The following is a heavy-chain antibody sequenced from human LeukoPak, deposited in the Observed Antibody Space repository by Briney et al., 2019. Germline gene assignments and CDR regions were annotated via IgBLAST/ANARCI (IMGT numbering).Heavy chain of an antibody. CDR2: IYYSGST. V-gene: IGHV4-59*08. D-gene: IGHD6-6*01. CDR1: GGSISGYY. Sequence: KASETLSLTCTVSGGSISGYYWSWIRQPPGKGLEWIGYIYYSGSTNYNPSLKSRVTILVDTSENQFSLRLSSVTAADTAVYYCAREYSSSSGRRAFDIWGQGTMVTVSS. J-gene: IGHJ3*02. CDR3: AREYSSSSGRRAFDI.